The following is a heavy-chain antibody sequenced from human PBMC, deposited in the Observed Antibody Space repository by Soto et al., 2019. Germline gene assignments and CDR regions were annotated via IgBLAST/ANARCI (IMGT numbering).Heavy chain of an antibody. CDR3: ANWGKSGSDF. V-gene: IGHV3-23*01. CDR2: ISSSAGTT. CDR1: GSTFTFYP. J-gene: IGHJ4*02. D-gene: IGHD1-26*01. Sequence: EVLLLESGGALLNPGGSLSLPVEASGSTFTFYPMTWVAQPPGKGLEWVSGISSSAGTTYYADPVKGRFTISRDNSKNTLYLQMDSLRAEDTAVYYCANWGKSGSDFWGQGTLVTVSS.